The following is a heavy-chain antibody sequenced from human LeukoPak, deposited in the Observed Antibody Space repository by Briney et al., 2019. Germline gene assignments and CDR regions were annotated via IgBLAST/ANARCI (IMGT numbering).Heavy chain of an antibody. Sequence: GGSLRLSCAASGFTFSNAWMSWVRQAPGKGLEWVGRIKSKTDGGITDYAAPVKGRFTISRDDSKNTLYLQMNGLKTEDTAVYYCTTDSIAVAGMGRDYWGQGTLVTVSS. D-gene: IGHD6-19*01. CDR3: TTDSIAVAGMGRDY. J-gene: IGHJ4*02. CDR2: IKSKTDGGIT. CDR1: GFTFSNAW. V-gene: IGHV3-15*01.